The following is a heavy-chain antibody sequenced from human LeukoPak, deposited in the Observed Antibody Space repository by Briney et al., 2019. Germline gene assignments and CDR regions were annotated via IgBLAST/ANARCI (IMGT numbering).Heavy chain of an antibody. CDR1: GFTFSSYE. Sequence: GGSLRLSCAASGFTFSSYEMHWVRQATGKGLEWVSAIGTAGDTYYPGSVKGRFTISRENAKNSLYLQMNSLRAGDTAVYYCARSSGWYRGAFDIWGQGTMVTVSS. V-gene: IGHV3-13*01. CDR2: IGTAGDT. D-gene: IGHD6-19*01. CDR3: ARSSGWYRGAFDI. J-gene: IGHJ3*02.